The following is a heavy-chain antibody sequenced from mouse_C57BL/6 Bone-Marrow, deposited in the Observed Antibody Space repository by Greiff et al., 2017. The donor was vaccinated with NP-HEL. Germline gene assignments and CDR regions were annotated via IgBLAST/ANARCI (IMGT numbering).Heavy chain of an antibody. CDR1: GYTFTDYN. Sequence: VQLKESGPELVKPGASVKMSCKASGYTFTDYNMHWVKQSHGKSLEWIGYINPNNGGTSYNQKFKGKATLTVNKSSSTAYMELRSLTSEDSAVYYCARDYGSSPFDYWGQGTTLTVSS. J-gene: IGHJ2*01. CDR3: ARDYGSSPFDY. CDR2: INPNNGGT. V-gene: IGHV1-22*01. D-gene: IGHD1-1*01.